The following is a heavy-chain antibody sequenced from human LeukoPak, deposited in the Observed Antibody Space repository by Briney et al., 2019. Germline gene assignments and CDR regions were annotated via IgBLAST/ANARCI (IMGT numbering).Heavy chain of an antibody. CDR3: GKERSSSGSDFEY. D-gene: IGHD3-10*01. J-gene: IGHJ4*02. V-gene: IGHV3-23*01. Sequence: GGSLRLSCAASEFIFTKYAITWVRQAPGKGLEWVSTISGSDDSTYYADSVKGRLTISRDNSRNTLYLQMNSLRVEDSAVYYCGKERSSSGSDFEYRGQGTLVTVS. CDR1: EFIFTKYA. CDR2: ISGSDDST.